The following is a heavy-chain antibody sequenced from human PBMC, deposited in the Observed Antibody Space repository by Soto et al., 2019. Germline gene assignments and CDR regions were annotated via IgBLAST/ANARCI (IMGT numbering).Heavy chain of an antibody. CDR3: ARHARGIFGVVIQLKTPGSSPYYFDY. CDR2: ITSRSTYT. V-gene: IGHV3-11*03. J-gene: IGHJ4*02. Sequence: GGSLRLSXAASGFTLSDFYMSWFRQAPGKGLEWVSYITSRSTYTNYADSVKGRFTISRDNAKNLVFLQMNSLKASDNAMYYCARHARGIFGVVIQLKTPGSSPYYFDYWGQGTLVTVS. D-gene: IGHD3-3*01. CDR1: GFTLSDFY.